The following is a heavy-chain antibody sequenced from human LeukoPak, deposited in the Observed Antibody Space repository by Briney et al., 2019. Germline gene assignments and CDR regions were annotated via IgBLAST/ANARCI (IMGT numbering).Heavy chain of an antibody. CDR1: GFTVSSNY. CDR3: ARNGYSSSWYRN. J-gene: IGHJ4*02. Sequence: GSLRLSCAASGFTVSSNYMSWVRQAPGKGLEWVSVIYSGGSTYYADSVKGRFTISRDNSKNTLYLQMNSLRAEDTAVYYCARNGYSSSWYRNWGQGTLVTVSS. D-gene: IGHD6-13*01. CDR2: IYSGGST. V-gene: IGHV3-53*01.